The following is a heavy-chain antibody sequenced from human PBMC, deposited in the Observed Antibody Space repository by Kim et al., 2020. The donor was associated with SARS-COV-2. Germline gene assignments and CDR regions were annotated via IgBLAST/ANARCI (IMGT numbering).Heavy chain of an antibody. CDR1: GGSISGYY. J-gene: IGHJ3*02. V-gene: IGHV4-59*01. Sequence: SETLSLTCTVSGGSISGYYWSWIRQPPGKGLEWIGYIYYSGGTKYNPSLKSRVTISVDTSKNQFSLKLTSVTAADTAVYYCARDYDYSENYSDAFDIWGQGTLVTVSS. CDR2: IYYSGGT. D-gene: IGHD1-26*01. CDR3: ARDYDYSENYSDAFDI.